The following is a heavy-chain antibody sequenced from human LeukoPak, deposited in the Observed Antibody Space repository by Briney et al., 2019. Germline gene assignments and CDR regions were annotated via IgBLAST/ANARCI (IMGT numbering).Heavy chain of an antibody. CDR2: IIPIFDTA. CDR1: GGTFSSYA. CDR3: ARDREMVRWLGGHRPSNDAFDI. Sequence: ASVKVSCKTSGGTFSSYAISWVRQAPGQGLEWIGDIIPIFDTANYAQKFQGRVTITADESATTSYMELSSLRSEDTAVYYCARDREMVRWLGGHRPSNDAFDIWGQGTMVTVSS. D-gene: IGHD3-10*01. V-gene: IGHV1-69*13. J-gene: IGHJ3*02.